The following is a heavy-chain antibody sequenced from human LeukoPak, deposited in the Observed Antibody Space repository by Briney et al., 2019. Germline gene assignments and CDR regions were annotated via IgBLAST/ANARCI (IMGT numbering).Heavy chain of an antibody. CDR3: AKDIERIAAANLVDY. Sequence: PGGSLRLSCAASGFTFDDYAMHWVRQAPGKGLEWVSLISWDGVSTYYADSVKGRFTISRDNSKNSLYLQMNSLRAEDTAFYYCAKDIERIAAANLVDYWGQGTLVTVSS. V-gene: IGHV3-43D*03. J-gene: IGHJ4*02. CDR2: ISWDGVST. D-gene: IGHD6-13*01. CDR1: GFTFDDYA.